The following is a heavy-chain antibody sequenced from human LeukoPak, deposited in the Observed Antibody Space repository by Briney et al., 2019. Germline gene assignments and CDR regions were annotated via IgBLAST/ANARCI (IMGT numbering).Heavy chain of an antibody. D-gene: IGHD4-17*01. CDR1: GYTFTGYY. CDR3: AAAVDYGDSFYDAFDI. J-gene: IGHJ3*02. V-gene: IGHV1-2*02. CDR2: INPNSGGT. Sequence: GASVKVSCKASGYTFTGYYMHWVRQAPGQGLEWMGWINPNSGGTNYAQKFQGRVTMTRDTSISTAYMELSRLRSDDTAVYYCAAAVDYGDSFYDAFDIWGQGTMVTVSS.